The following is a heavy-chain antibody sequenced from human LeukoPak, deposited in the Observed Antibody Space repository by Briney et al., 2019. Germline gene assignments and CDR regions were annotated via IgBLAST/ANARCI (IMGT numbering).Heavy chain of an antibody. J-gene: IGHJ5*02. CDR3: AGGGVVPAANWFDP. D-gene: IGHD2-2*01. CDR2: IIPILGIA. CDR1: GGTFSSYA. V-gene: IGHV1-69*04. Sequence: ASVKVSCRASGGTFSSYAISWVRQAPGQGLEWMGRIIPILGIANYAQKFQGRVTITADKSTNTAYMELSSLRSEDTAVYYCAGGGVVPAANWFDPWGQGTLVAVSS.